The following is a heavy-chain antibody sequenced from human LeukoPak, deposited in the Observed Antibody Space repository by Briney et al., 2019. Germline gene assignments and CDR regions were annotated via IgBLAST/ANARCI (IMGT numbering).Heavy chain of an antibody. CDR1: GFTFSSYA. D-gene: IGHD3-10*02. V-gene: IGHV3-53*01. CDR3: AAVVFGELLWY. Sequence: PGGSLRLSCAASGFTFSSYAMSWVRQAPGKGLEWVSVIYSGGSTYYADSVKGRFTISRDNSKNTLYLQMNSLRAEDTAVYYCAAVVFGELLWYWGQGTLVTVSS. CDR2: IYSGGST. J-gene: IGHJ4*02.